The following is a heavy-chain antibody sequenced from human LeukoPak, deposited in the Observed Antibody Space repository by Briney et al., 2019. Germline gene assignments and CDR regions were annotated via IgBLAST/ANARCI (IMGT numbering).Heavy chain of an antibody. Sequence: GGSLRLSCAAAGFTVSSNYRSWVRQAPGKGLEGVSVIYSGGSTYYADSVKGRFTISRYNSKNTLYLQMNSLRAEEPAVYYCARAYYDSSGYYQSPYYFDYWGQGTLVTVSS. J-gene: IGHJ4*02. D-gene: IGHD3-22*01. CDR3: ARAYYDSSGYYQSPYYFDY. V-gene: IGHV3-66*01. CDR1: GFTVSSNY. CDR2: IYSGGST.